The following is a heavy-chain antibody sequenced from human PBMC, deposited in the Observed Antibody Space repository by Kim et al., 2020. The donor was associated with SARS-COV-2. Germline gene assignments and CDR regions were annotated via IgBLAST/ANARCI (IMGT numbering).Heavy chain of an antibody. CDR1: GFTFSSYG. CDR3: AKDVGGPTTVKTYYYYYGMDV. CDR2: ISYDGSNK. D-gene: IGHD4-4*01. J-gene: IGHJ6*02. V-gene: IGHV3-30*18. Sequence: GGSLRLSCAASGFTFSSYGMHWVRQAPGKGLEWVAVISYDGSNKYYADSVKGRFTISRDNSKNTLYLQMNSLRAEDTAVYYCAKDVGGPTTVKTYYYYYGMDVWGQGTTVTVSS.